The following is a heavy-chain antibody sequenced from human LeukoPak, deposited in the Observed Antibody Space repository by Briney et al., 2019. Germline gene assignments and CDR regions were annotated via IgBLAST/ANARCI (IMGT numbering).Heavy chain of an antibody. Sequence: GGSLRLSCTVSGFTVSTNSMSWVRQTPGKGLEWVSFIYSGGSTHYSDSVKGRFTISRDNAKNSLYLQMNSLRAEDTAVYYCARAGFTFSDYFGSFFDYWGQGTLVTVSS. D-gene: IGHD3-10*01. CDR1: GFTVSTNS. CDR2: IYSGGST. J-gene: IGHJ4*02. CDR3: ARAGFTFSDYFGSFFDY. V-gene: IGHV3-53*01.